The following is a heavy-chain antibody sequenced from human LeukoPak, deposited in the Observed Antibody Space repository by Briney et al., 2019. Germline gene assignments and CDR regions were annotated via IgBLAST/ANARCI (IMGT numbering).Heavy chain of an antibody. J-gene: IGHJ4*02. CDR2: INPNSGGT. D-gene: IGHD3-10*01. CDR3: ARERAYGSGSYGY. CDR1: GYTFTGYY. Sequence: ASVKVSCKASGYTFTGYYMHWVRQAPGQGLEWMGWINPNSGGTNYAQKFQGRVTMTRDTSISTAYMELSRLRSDDTAVYYCARERAYGSGSYGYWGQGTLVTVSS. V-gene: IGHV1-2*02.